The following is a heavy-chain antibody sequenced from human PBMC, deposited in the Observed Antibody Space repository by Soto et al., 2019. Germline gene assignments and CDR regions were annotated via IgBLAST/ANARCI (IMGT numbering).Heavy chain of an antibody. Sequence: PGGSLRLSCAASGFTFSSYALHAVRQAPGKGLEWVAVISYDGSNKYYADSVKGRFTISRDNSKNTLYLQMNSLRAEDTAVYYCARGNRDYSNYLFDYWGQGTLVTVSS. CDR3: ARGNRDYSNYLFDY. D-gene: IGHD4-4*01. J-gene: IGHJ4*02. CDR1: GFTFSSYA. CDR2: ISYDGSNK. V-gene: IGHV3-30-3*01.